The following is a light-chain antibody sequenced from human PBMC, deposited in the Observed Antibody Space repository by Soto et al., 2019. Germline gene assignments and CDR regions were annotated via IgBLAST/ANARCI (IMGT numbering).Light chain of an antibody. J-gene: IGLJ1*01. CDR1: SSNIASNT. V-gene: IGLV1-44*01. Sequence: QSVLTQPPSASGTPGQRVTISCSGSSSNIASNTVNWFQQLPGTPPKLLIYSNNQRHSGVPDRFSGSKSGTSASLAISGLQSEDEADYYGAAWDDSLHGYVFGIGTKLTVL. CDR3: AAWDDSLHGYV. CDR2: SNN.